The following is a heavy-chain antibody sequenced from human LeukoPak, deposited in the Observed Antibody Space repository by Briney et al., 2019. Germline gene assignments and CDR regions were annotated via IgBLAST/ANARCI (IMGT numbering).Heavy chain of an antibody. V-gene: IGHV3-53*04. CDR1: GFTVSSNY. CDR3: ARSASGYDYSNYGMDV. CDR2: IYSGGST. D-gene: IGHD5-12*01. Sequence: GGSLRLSCAASGFTVSSNYMSWVRQAPGKGLEWVSVIYSGGSTYYADSVKGRFTISRHNSKNTLYLQMNSLRAEDTAVYYCARSASGYDYSNYGMDVWGQGTTVTVSS. J-gene: IGHJ6*02.